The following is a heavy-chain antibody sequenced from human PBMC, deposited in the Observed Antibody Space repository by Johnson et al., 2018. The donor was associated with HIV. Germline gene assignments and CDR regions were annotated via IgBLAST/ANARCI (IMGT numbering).Heavy chain of an antibody. Sequence: QVQLVESGGGVVQPGRSLRLSCAASGFTFSSYAMHWVRQAPGKGLEWVAVISYDGSNKYYADSVKGRFTISRDNSKNTLYLQMNSLRAEDTAVYFCAKDVPYYYGSGRLDAFDIWGQGTMVTVSS. CDR2: ISYDGSNK. CDR1: GFTFSSYA. J-gene: IGHJ3*02. V-gene: IGHV3-30-3*01. D-gene: IGHD3-10*01. CDR3: AKDVPYYYGSGRLDAFDI.